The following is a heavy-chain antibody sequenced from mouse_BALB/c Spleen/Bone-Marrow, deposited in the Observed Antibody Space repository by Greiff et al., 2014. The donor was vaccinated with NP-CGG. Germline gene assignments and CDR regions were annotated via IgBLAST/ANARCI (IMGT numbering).Heavy chain of an antibody. CDR2: INPYNGGT. CDR3: ARGLEYTMDY. J-gene: IGHJ4*01. Sequence: DVQLQESGPELVKPGASMKISCKASGYSFTGYTMNWVKQSHGKNPEWIGLINPYNGGTNYNQKFKGKATLTVDKSSSTAYMELLSLTSEDSAVYYCARGLEYTMDYWGQGTSVTVSS. D-gene: IGHD2-13*01. V-gene: IGHV1-18*01. CDR1: GYSFTGYT.